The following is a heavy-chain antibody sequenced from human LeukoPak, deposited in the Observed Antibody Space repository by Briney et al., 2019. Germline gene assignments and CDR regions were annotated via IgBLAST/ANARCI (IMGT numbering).Heavy chain of an antibody. V-gene: IGHV4-59*08. CDR3: ARHAYDILTGYEPADY. CDR2: IYYSGST. J-gene: IGHJ4*02. D-gene: IGHD3-9*01. CDR1: GGSISSYY. Sequence: SETLSLTCTVSGGSISSYYWSWIRQPPGKGLEWIGYIYYSGSTNYNPSLKSRVTISVDTSKNQFSLKLSSVTAADTAVYYCARHAYDILTGYEPADYWGQGTLVTVSS.